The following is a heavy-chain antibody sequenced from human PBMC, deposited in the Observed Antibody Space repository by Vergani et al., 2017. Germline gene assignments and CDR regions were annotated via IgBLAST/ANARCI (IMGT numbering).Heavy chain of an antibody. V-gene: IGHV3-48*01. J-gene: IGHJ4*02. CDR2: ITTSGGTV. CDR3: ARRDSSSPALDY. D-gene: IGHD6-6*01. Sequence: EVQLVESGGGLVKPGGSLRVSCAASGFTFSNYNMIWVRQAPGKGLEWVSYITTSGGTVYYADSVKGRFTISRENAKNSLYLQMNGLRAGDTAVYYCARRDSSSPALDYWGQGTLVTVSS. CDR1: GFTFSNYN.